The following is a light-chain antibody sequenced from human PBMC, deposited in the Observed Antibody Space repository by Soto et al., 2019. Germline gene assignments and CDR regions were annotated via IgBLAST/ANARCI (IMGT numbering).Light chain of an antibody. CDR1: QSISSY. CDR2: AAS. CDR3: QQSYSAPYT. J-gene: IGKJ2*01. V-gene: IGKV1-39*01. Sequence: DIQLTQSPSSLSASVGDRVTITCRASQSISSYLNWFQQKPGKAPNLLIYAASNLQSGVPSRFGGNGSGTDFTLTINSLQPGDFATYYCQQSYSAPYTFGQGTKLEI.